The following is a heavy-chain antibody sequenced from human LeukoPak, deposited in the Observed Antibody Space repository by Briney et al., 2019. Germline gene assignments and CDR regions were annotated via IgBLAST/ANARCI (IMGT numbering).Heavy chain of an antibody. D-gene: IGHD3-16*01. CDR2: ISSSSSYI. Sequence: GGSLRLSCAASGFTFSSYSMNWVRQAPGKGLEWVSSISSSSSYIYYADSVKGRFTISRDNAENSLYLQMNSLRAEDTAVYYCARDRDYAAEYYFDFWGQGTLVTVSS. CDR3: ARDRDYAAEYYFDF. V-gene: IGHV3-21*01. J-gene: IGHJ4*02. CDR1: GFTFSSYS.